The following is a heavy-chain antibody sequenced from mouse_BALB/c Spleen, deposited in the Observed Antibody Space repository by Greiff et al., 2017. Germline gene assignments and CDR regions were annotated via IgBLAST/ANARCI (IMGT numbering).Heavy chain of an antibody. D-gene: IGHD2-5*01. V-gene: IGHV1-80*01. CDR3: ARGPSNYYFDY. J-gene: IGHJ2*01. CDR2: IYPGDGDT. CDR1: GYAFSSYW. Sequence: VMLVESGAELVRPGSSVKISCKASGYAFSSYWMNWVKQRPGQGLEWIGQIYPGDGDTNYNGKFKGKATLTADKSSSTAYMQLSSLTSEDSAVYFCARGPSNYYFDYWGQGTTLTVSS.